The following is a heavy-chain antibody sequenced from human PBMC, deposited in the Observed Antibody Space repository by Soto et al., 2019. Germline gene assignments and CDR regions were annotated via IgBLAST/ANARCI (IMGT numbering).Heavy chain of an antibody. J-gene: IGHJ5*02. CDR2: IYHSGST. V-gene: IGHV4-59*01. D-gene: IGHD6-13*01. Sequence: SETLSLTCTISGGAIGSYYWSWIRQPPGKGLEWIGNIYHSGSTNYNPSLNRRVTISVDTSKNQFALKLTSVTAADTAVYYCARSGAAGAGRNWFDPWGKGTLVTVSS. CDR3: ARSGAAGAGRNWFDP. CDR1: GGAIGSYY.